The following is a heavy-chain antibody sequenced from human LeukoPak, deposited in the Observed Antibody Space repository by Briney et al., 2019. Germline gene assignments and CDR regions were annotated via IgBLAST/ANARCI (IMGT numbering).Heavy chain of an antibody. CDR1: GGSISSNGYY. J-gene: IGHJ5*02. CDR2: IYYSGGT. Sequence: SETLSLTCTVSGGSISSNGYYWAWFRQPPGKGLEWIGSIYYSGGTYYNPSLKSRVTISIDTSKNQFSLKLRSVTAADTAVYYCASRYCSSSSCYTWFDPWGQGTLVTVSS. D-gene: IGHD2-2*02. CDR3: ASRYCSSSSCYTWFDP. V-gene: IGHV4-39*07.